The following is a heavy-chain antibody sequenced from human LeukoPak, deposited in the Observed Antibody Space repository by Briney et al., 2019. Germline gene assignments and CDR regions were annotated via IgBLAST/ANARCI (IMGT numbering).Heavy chain of an antibody. CDR3: AGDPYNYRWFDI. D-gene: IGHD1-20*01. CDR2: IYHSGVT. Sequence: SETLSLTCTVSAGSINTYYWNWIRQPPGKGLEWIGYIYHSGVTNSNPSLKSRVTISVDTSKNQFSLKLSSVTAADTAVYYCAGDPYNYRWFDIWGQGTLVTVFS. CDR1: AGSINTYY. J-gene: IGHJ5*02. V-gene: IGHV4-59*01.